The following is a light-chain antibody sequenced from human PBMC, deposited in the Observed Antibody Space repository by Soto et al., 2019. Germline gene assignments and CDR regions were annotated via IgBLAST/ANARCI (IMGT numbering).Light chain of an antibody. CDR1: SSDVGGYNH. Sequence: QSVLTQPASVSGSPGQSITISCTGTSSDVGGYNHVSWYQQHPGKAPKLIIYEVRNRPSGVSNRLSGSKSGNTASLPISGLQADDEADYYCCSYTSSSIRVFGGGTKLTVL. CDR3: CSYTSSSIRV. V-gene: IGLV2-14*01. J-gene: IGLJ3*02. CDR2: EVR.